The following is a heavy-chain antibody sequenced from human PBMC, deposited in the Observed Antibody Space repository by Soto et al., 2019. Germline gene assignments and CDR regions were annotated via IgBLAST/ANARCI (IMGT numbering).Heavy chain of an antibody. CDR3: ARLGFPGAIYFDS. J-gene: IGHJ4*02. CDR2: IYPGDSET. V-gene: IGHV5-51*01. CDR1: GYNFTTFW. Sequence: PXGSLKISFKGYGYNFTTFWLGWVRQMPGKGLEWMGIIYPGDSETKYSPDFEGQVTISAYRSTNTAYLQWRSLRASDTAMYYCARLGFPGAIYFDSWGLGTLVTVSS.